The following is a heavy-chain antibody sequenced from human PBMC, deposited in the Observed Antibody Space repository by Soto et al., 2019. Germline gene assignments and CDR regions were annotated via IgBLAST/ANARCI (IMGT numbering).Heavy chain of an antibody. V-gene: IGHV1-69*06. J-gene: IGHJ4*02. D-gene: IGHD2-15*01. CDR3: ARSPRGYCSGGSCQPLDY. Sequence: SVKVSCKASGGTFSSYAISWVRQAPGQGLEWMGGIIPIFGTANYAQKFQGRVTITADKSTSTAYMELSSLRSEDTAVYYCARSPRGYCSGGSCQPLDYWGQGTLVTVSS. CDR2: IIPIFGTA. CDR1: GGTFSSYA.